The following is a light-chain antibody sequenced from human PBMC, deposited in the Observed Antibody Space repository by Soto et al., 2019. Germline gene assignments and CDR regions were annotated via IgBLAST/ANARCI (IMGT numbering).Light chain of an antibody. V-gene: IGKV1D-12*01. J-gene: IGKJ5*01. Sequence: IQVPPAPSSVAASVGGSVTITCRASQDIVAYLAWYQHKPGRAPELLIRAASTLQSGVPSRFGGSGSGTEFTLTINSLEPEDVATYYCQQAYSFPITFGQGTRLEI. CDR2: AAS. CDR1: QDIVAY. CDR3: QQAYSFPIT.